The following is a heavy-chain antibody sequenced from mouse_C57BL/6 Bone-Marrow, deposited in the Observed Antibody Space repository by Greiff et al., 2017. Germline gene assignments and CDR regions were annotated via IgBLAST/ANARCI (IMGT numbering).Heavy chain of an antibody. V-gene: IGHV1-64*01. CDR3: ARSYDYDDYTMGY. Sequence: QVQLQQPGAELVKPGASVKLSCKASGYTFTNYWMHWVTQRPGQGLEWIGMMHPNGGSPDYNEKFKSEATLSVDKSSRTAYMERSSLTSEDSAVYYWARSYDYDDYTMGYWGQGTSVTVSS. D-gene: IGHD2-4*01. CDR1: GYTFTNYW. J-gene: IGHJ4*01. CDR2: MHPNGGSP.